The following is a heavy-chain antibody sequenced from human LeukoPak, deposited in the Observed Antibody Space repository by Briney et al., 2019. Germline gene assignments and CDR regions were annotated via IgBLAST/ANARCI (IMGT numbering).Heavy chain of an antibody. V-gene: IGHV4-30-4*08. CDR1: GGSFSGYY. J-gene: IGHJ4*02. CDR3: ARGMRGGWYEDY. Sequence: SETLSLTCAVYGGSFSGYYWSWIRQPPGKGLEWIGYIYYSGSTYYNPSLKSRVTISVDTSKNQFSLKLSSVTAADTAVYYCARGMRGGWYEDYWGQGTLVTVSS. D-gene: IGHD6-19*01. CDR2: IYYSGST.